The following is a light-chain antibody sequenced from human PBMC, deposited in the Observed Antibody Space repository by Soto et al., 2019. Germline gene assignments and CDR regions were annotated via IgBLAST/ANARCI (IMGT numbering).Light chain of an antibody. V-gene: IGLV2-8*01. Sequence: QSALTQPPSASGSPGQSVTISCTGTSSDVGGYNYVSWYQQHPGKAPKLMIYEVSKRPSGVPDRFSGSKSGNKASLTVSGLHAEDEADYYCSSYAGSNNLGVFGTGTKLTVL. CDR3: SSYAGSNNLGV. J-gene: IGLJ1*01. CDR1: SSDVGGYNY. CDR2: EVS.